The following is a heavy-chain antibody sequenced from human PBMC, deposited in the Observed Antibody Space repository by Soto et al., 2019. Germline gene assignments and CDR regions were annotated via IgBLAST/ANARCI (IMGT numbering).Heavy chain of an antibody. CDR3: ARKVGVVGASEFDP. CDR2: IIPIFGTA. J-gene: IGHJ5*02. D-gene: IGHD1-26*01. Sequence: QVQLVQSGAEVKKPGSSVKVSCKASRGTFSSYAISWVRQAPGQGLEWMGGIIPIFGTANYAQKFQGRVTITADKSTSTAYMEQSSLRSEDTAVYYCARKVGVVGASEFDPWGPGTLVTVSS. V-gene: IGHV1-69*06. CDR1: RGTFSSYA.